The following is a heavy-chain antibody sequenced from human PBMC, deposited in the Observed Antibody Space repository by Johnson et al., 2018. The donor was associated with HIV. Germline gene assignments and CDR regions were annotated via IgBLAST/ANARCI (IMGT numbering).Heavy chain of an antibody. V-gene: IGHV3-30*02. D-gene: IGHD1-1*01. CDR2: IRYDGSEK. Sequence: QVQLVESGGGLIQPGGSLRLSCAASGFTVRSNYMSWVRQAPGKGLEWVTFIRYDGSEKYFADSVKGRFTISRDNSKNTLYLQMNSLRAEDTAVYYCARDLAGTERGNAFDIWGQGTMVTVSS. CDR3: ARDLAGTERGNAFDI. CDR1: GFTVRSNY. J-gene: IGHJ3*02.